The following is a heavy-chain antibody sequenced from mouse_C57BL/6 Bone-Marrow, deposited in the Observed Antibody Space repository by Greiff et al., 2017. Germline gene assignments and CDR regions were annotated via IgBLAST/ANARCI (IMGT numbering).Heavy chain of an antibody. CDR1: GYTFTSYW. V-gene: IGHV1-50*01. CDR3: ARGYYGSSYSLFAY. J-gene: IGHJ3*01. D-gene: IGHD1-1*01. Sequence: QSCKASGYTFTSYWMQWVKQRPGQGLEWIGEIDPSDSYTNYNQKFKGKATLTVDTSSSTAYMQLSSLTSEDSAVYYCARGYYGSSYSLFAYWGQGTLVTVSA. CDR2: IDPSDSYT.